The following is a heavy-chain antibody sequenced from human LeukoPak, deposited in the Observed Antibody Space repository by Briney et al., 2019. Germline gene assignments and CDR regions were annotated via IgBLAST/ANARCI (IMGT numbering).Heavy chain of an antibody. CDR3: AKDGSGSYYYYGMDV. Sequence: PGGSLRLSCAASGFTFSSYAMHWVRQAPGKGLEWVAVISYDGSNKYYADSVKGRFTISRDNSKNTLYLQMNSLRAEDTAVYYCAKDGSGSYYYYGMDVWGKGTTVTVSS. V-gene: IGHV3-30*04. CDR2: ISYDGSNK. J-gene: IGHJ6*04. D-gene: IGHD3-10*01. CDR1: GFTFSSYA.